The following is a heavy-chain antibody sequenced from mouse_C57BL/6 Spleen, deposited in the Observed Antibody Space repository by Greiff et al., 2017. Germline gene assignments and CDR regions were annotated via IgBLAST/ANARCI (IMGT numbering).Heavy chain of an antibody. Sequence: EVKLMESGPGLVKPSQSLSLTCSVTGYSITSGYYWNWIRQFPGNKLEWMGYISYDGSNNYNPSLKNRISITRDTSKNQFFLKLNSVTTEDTATYYCARDPDDYLDYWGQGTTLTVSS. J-gene: IGHJ2*01. V-gene: IGHV3-6*01. CDR2: ISYDGSN. CDR3: ARDPDDYLDY. D-gene: IGHD2-4*01. CDR1: GYSITSGYY.